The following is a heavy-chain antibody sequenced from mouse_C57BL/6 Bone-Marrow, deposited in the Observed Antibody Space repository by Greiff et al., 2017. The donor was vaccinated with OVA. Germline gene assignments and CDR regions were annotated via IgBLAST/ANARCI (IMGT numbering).Heavy chain of an antibody. J-gene: IGHJ1*03. CDR1: GYTFTNYW. D-gene: IGHD2-5*01. CDR3: ARKGYSNYGYFDV. Sequence: VQLQQSGAELVRPGNSVKMSCKASGYTFTNYWIGWAKQRPGHGLEWIGDIYPCGGYTNYNAKFKGKATLTADKSSSTAYMQFSSLTSEDSAIYYCARKGYSNYGYFDVWGTGTTVTVSS. V-gene: IGHV1-63*01. CDR2: IYPCGGYT.